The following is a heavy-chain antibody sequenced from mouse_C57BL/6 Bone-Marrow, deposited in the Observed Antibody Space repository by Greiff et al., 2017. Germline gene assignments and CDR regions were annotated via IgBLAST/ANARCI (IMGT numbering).Heavy chain of an antibody. CDR3: ARGRYDVYFAGFAY. J-gene: IGHJ3*01. D-gene: IGHD2-3*01. Sequence: QVQLQQSGAELVKPGASVKMSCKASGYTFTSYWITWVKQRPGQGLEWIGDIYPGSGSTNYNEKFKSKATLTVDTSSSTAYMQLRRLTSEDSAFYYCARGRYDVYFAGFAYWGQGTLVTVSA. V-gene: IGHV1-55*01. CDR1: GYTFTSYW. CDR2: IYPGSGST.